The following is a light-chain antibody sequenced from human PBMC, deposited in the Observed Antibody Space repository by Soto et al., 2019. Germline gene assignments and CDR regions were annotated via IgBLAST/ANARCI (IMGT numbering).Light chain of an antibody. V-gene: IGLV1-44*01. CDR2: DTA. CDR1: SSNIGIND. Sequence: QSVLTQPASVSGSPGQRVTMSCSGSSSNIGINDVHWYRQLSGAAPQILIYDTAQRATGVPDRFSGSRSGTSASLTISGLQSDDEAEYHCAAWDDSLNGPVFGGGTKLTVL. J-gene: IGLJ2*01. CDR3: AAWDDSLNGPV.